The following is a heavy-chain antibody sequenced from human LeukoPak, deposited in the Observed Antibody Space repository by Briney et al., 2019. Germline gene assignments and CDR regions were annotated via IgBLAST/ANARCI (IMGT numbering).Heavy chain of an antibody. CDR3: TRDSYIMDWLGAQVDY. V-gene: IGHV3-21*03. D-gene: IGHD3/OR15-3a*01. CDR1: GFTFSSYS. Sequence: PGGFLRLSCAASGFTFSSYSMNWVRQAPGKGLEWVSSISSSSSYIYYADSVKGRFTISRDNAKNSLYLQMNSPRAEDTAVYYCTRDSYIMDWLGAQVDYWGQGTLVTVSS. J-gene: IGHJ4*02. CDR2: ISSSSSYI.